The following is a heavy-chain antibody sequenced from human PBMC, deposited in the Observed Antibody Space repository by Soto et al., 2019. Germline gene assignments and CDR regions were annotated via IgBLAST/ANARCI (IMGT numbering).Heavy chain of an antibody. V-gene: IGHV3-30-3*01. CDR3: AREWQLGGDY. D-gene: IGHD6-6*01. J-gene: IGHJ4*02. Sequence: QVQLVEFGGGVVQPGRSLRLSCAASGFTFSSYAMHWVRQAPGKGLEWVAVISYDGSNKYYADSVKGRFTISRDNSKNTLYLQMNSLRAEDTAVYYCAREWQLGGDYWGQGTLVTVSS. CDR1: GFTFSSYA. CDR2: ISYDGSNK.